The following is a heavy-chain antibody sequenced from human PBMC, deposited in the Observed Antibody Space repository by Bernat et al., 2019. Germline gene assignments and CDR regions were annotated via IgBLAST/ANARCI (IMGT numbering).Heavy chain of an antibody. CDR1: GYTFTSYD. CDR2: MNPNSGNT. D-gene: IGHD6-13*01. V-gene: IGHV1-8*01. Sequence: QVQLVQSGAEVKKPGASVKVSCKASGYTFTSYDINWVRQATGQGLEWMGWMNPNSGNTGYAQKFQGRVTMTRNTSISTAYMELSSLRSEDTAVYYCARGAFAFVMAAAGTDWFDPWGQGTLVTVSS. CDR3: ARGAFAFVMAAAGTDWFDP. J-gene: IGHJ5*02.